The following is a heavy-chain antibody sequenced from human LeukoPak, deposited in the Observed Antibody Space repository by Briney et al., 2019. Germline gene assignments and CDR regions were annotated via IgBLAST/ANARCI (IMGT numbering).Heavy chain of an antibody. D-gene: IGHD6-13*01. J-gene: IGHJ4*02. V-gene: IGHV3-43*02. CDR1: GFTFDDYA. Sequence: GGSLRLSCAASGFTFDDYAMHWVRQVPGKGLEWVSLILGDGSSTNYADSVKGRFTISRDNSKISLYLHMNSLRVEDTALYFCAKDRYSSSWYTIDYWGQGTLVTVSS. CDR2: ILGDGSST. CDR3: AKDRYSSSWYTIDY.